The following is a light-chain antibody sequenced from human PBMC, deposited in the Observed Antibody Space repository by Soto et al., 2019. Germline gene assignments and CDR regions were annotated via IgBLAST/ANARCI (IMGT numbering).Light chain of an antibody. CDR1: QRPASGY. CDR3: QQYADSPIT. J-gene: IGKJ5*01. CDR2: GVS. Sequence: EIELTQSPGTLSLSPGERATLSCRTSQRPASGYLAWYQQKPGQAPRLLLYGVSTRATGIPDRFSGSGSGTDFTLAISRVEPEDFAVYFCQQYADSPITFGQGTRLEIK. V-gene: IGKV3-20*01.